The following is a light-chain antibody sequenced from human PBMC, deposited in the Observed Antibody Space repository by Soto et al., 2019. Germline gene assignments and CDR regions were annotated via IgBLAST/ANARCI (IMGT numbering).Light chain of an antibody. V-gene: IGLV2-14*03. J-gene: IGLJ1*01. CDR2: NVY. CDR1: SSDVGAYNF. CDR3: SAYTVSRTYV. Sequence: LTQPASVSGSPGQSITISCTGTSSDVGAYNFVSWHQQHPGKAPKLMIYNVYDRPSGISYRFSGSKSGNTASLTISGLQGVDEADYYCSAYTVSRTYVFGTGTKVTVL.